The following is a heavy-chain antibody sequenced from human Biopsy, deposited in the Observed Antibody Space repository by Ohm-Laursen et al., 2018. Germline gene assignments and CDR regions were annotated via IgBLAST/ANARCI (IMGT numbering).Heavy chain of an antibody. CDR1: GGSFTGHY. J-gene: IGHJ1*01. D-gene: IGHD4-23*01. Sequence: PSGTLSLTCTVSGGSFTGHYWTWIRQPPGKGPEWIGHISHTGYTSYKSSLKSRVTISLDTSRKHFSLRLTSLAAADTAVYYCARGSNEYGGLYFPHWGQGTLVTVSS. CDR3: ARGSNEYGGLYFPH. V-gene: IGHV4-59*11. CDR2: ISHTGYT.